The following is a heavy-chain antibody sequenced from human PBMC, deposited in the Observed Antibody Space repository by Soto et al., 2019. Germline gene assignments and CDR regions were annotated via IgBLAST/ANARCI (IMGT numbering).Heavy chain of an antibody. CDR1: GGSFSGYY. Sequence: QVQLQQWGAGLLKPSETLSLTCAVYGGSFSGYYWSWIRQPPGKGLEWIGEINHSGSTNYNPSLKSRVTISVDTSKNQFSLKLSSVTAADTAVYYWARGSSWYWWFDPWGQGTLVTVSS. V-gene: IGHV4-34*01. CDR3: ARGSSWYWWFDP. J-gene: IGHJ5*02. CDR2: INHSGST. D-gene: IGHD6-13*01.